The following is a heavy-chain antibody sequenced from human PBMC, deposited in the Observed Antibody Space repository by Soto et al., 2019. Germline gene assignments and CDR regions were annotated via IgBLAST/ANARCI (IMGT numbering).Heavy chain of an antibody. Sequence: GGSLRLSCAASGFTFSSYAMRWVRQAPGKGLEWVAVISYDGSNKYYADSVKGRFTISRDNAKNSLYLQMNSLRAEDTAVYYCARDLSPYYWGQGTLVTVSS. J-gene: IGHJ4*02. CDR2: ISYDGSNK. CDR3: ARDLSPYY. CDR1: GFTFSSYA. V-gene: IGHV3-30-3*01.